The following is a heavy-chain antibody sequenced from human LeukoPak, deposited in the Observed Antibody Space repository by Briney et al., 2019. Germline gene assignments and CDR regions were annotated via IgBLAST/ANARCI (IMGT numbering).Heavy chain of an antibody. D-gene: IGHD2-2*01. CDR1: GGSISSNTYY. CDR2: VHYAGST. Sequence: PSETLSLTCTVSGGSISSNTYYWGWIRQPPGKGLEWIGGVHYAGSTYYNESLKSRVTISVDTSKNQFSLKLSSVTAADTAVYYCARQSTGRFDPWGQGTLVTVSS. V-gene: IGHV4-39*01. J-gene: IGHJ5*02. CDR3: ARQSTGRFDP.